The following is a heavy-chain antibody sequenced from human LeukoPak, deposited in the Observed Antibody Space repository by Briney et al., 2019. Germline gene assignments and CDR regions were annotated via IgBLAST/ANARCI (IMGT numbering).Heavy chain of an antibody. CDR2: IYYSGST. D-gene: IGHD6-19*01. Sequence: SETLSLTCTVSGGSISSYYWSWIRQPPGKGLEWIGYIYYSGSTNYNPSLKSRVTISVDTSKNQFSLKLSAVTAADTAVYYCARAVAGPRVWGYFDLWGRGTLVTVSS. CDR1: GGSISSYY. J-gene: IGHJ2*01. V-gene: IGHV4-59*01. CDR3: ARAVAGPRVWGYFDL.